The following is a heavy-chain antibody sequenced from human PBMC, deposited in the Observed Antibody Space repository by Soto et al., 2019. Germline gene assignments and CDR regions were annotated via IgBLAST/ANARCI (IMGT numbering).Heavy chain of an antibody. CDR3: ARVSANHYYYYGMDV. CDR2: INAGNGNT. J-gene: IGHJ6*02. V-gene: IGHV1-3*01. Sequence: GASVKVSCKASGYTFTSYAMHWLRQAPGQRLEWMGWINAGNGNTKYSQKFQGRVTITRDTSASTAYMELSSLRSEDTAVYYCARVSANHYYYYGMDVWGQGTTVTVSS. D-gene: IGHD3-10*01. CDR1: GYTFTSYA.